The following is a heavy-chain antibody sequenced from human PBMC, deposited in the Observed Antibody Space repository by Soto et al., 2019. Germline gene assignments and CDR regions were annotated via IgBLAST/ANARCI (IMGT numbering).Heavy chain of an antibody. CDR1: GFTFSTYS. Sequence: EVQLVESGGGLVKPGGSLRLSCAASGFTFSTYSMNWVRQAPGKGLEWVSSISSSSSYIYYADSVKGRFTISRDNAKNSVYLQMNSLRAEDTAVYFCARDHKIKEEGSNYYYYYGMDVWGQGTTVTVSS. CDR3: ARDHKIKEEGSNYYYYYGMDV. D-gene: IGHD6-6*01. V-gene: IGHV3-21*01. J-gene: IGHJ6*02. CDR2: ISSSSSYI.